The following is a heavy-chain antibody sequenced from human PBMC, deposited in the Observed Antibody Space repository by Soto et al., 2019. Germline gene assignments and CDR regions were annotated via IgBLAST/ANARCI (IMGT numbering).Heavy chain of an antibody. CDR2: TTAILGTR. CDR1: GDTLSHYG. CDR3: ARLANIFDFDN. J-gene: IGHJ4*01. V-gene: IGHV1-69*13. Sequence: SVKVSCKASGDTLSHYGVSWVQQVPGKGLEWMGGTTAILGTRDYAQKFQGRMTITSDESTTTSYMELNSLTSDDTAVYYCARLANIFDFDNWGHGXLVTVSS. D-gene: IGHD2-21*01.